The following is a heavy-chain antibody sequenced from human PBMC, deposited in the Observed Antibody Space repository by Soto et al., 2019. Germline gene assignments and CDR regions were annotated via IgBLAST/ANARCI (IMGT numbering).Heavy chain of an antibody. CDR2: IFYLGSS. CDR1: GDSIISGDFN. V-gene: IGHV4-39*01. D-gene: IGHD3-3*02. J-gene: IGHJ5*02. CDR3: ARHSLALRKNNWFDP. Sequence: SETLSLICTVSGDSIISGDFNWGWVRQPPGKGLEWIGSIFYLGSSYYNPSLKSRVTMSVDTSKNQFSLRLRSVTAADTALYFCARHSLALRKNNWFDPWGQGTLVTVSS.